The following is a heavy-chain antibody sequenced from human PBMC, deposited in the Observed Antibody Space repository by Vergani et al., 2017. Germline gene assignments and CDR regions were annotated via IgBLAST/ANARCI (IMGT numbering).Heavy chain of an antibody. D-gene: IGHD1/OR15-1a*01. CDR2: INPNRGGT. V-gene: IGHV1-2*02. CDR1: GYTFTGYY. CDR3: ARVPYPTTSVDY. J-gene: IGHJ4*02. Sequence: QVQLVQSGAEVKKPGASVKVSCKASGYTFTGYYMHWVRQAPGQGLEWRGWINPNRGGTNYAQKFQGRVTMTRETSISTAYMELSRLRSDDTAVYYCARVPYPTTSVDYWGQGTLVTVSS.